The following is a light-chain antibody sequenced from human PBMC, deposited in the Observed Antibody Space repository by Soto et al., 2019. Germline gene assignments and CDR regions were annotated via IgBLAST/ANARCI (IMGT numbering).Light chain of an antibody. CDR3: QQYDKYCS. CDR2: DAS. Sequence: DIHMTQSPSTLSASVGDRVIITCRACQSIGNWLAWYQQKPGKAPKLLIFDASTLESGVPSRFSGSGSGTEFSLTISGLQPDDFATYYCQQYDKYCSFGQGTKVEIQ. CDR1: QSIGNW. V-gene: IGKV1-5*01. J-gene: IGKJ2*03.